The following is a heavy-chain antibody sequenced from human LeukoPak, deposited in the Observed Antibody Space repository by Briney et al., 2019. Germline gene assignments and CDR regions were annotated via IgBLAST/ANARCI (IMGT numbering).Heavy chain of an antibody. D-gene: IGHD3-10*01. Sequence: GGSLRLSCAASGFTVRSTYMSWVRHPAGKGLEWVSVIYTGGTTFYADSVKGRFTISRDNSKNTLYLQMNSLKAEDTAVYYCTKLKGWYGEGYFDYWGQGTLVTVSS. CDR1: GFTVRSTY. CDR3: TKLKGWYGEGYFDY. CDR2: IYTGGTT. J-gene: IGHJ4*02. V-gene: IGHV3-53*01.